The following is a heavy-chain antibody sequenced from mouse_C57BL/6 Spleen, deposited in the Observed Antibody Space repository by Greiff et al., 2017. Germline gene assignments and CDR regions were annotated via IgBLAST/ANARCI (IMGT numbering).Heavy chain of an antibody. CDR2: IDPANGNT. J-gene: IGHJ3*01. CDR1: GFNIKNTY. V-gene: IGHV14-3*01. Sequence: EVQLQQSVAELVRPGASVKLSCTASGFNIKNTYMHWVKQRPEQGLEWIGRIDPANGNTKYAPKFQGKATITTDTSSNTAYLQLSSLTSEDTAIYYCASYGNYGETWFAYWGQGTLVTVSA. CDR3: ASYGNYGETWFAY. D-gene: IGHD2-1*01.